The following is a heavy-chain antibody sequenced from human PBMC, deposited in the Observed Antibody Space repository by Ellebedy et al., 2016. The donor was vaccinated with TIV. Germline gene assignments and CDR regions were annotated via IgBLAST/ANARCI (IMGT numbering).Heavy chain of an antibody. D-gene: IGHD1-26*01. CDR3: ARAVGGVGST. Sequence: GGSLRLXXAASGFTFSSYWMTWVRRAPGKGLEWVANIKQDGSEKYYVDSVKGRFTISRDNAKNSVYLQMNSLRAEDTAVYYCARAVGGVGSTWGQGTLVTVSS. CDR1: GFTFSSYW. J-gene: IGHJ4*02. CDR2: IKQDGSEK. V-gene: IGHV3-7*01.